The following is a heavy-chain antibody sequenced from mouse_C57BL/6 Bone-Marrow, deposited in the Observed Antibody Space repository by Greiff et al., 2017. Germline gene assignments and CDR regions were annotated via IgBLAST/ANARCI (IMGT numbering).Heavy chain of an antibody. CDR3: ARGRVVAPYWYFDV. Sequence: EVKVVESGGGLVKPGGSLKLSCAASGFTFSSYAMSWVRQTPEKRLEWVATISDGGSYTYYPDNVKGRFTISRDNAKNNLYLQMSHLKSEDTAMYYCARGRVVAPYWYFDVWGTGTTVTVSS. J-gene: IGHJ1*03. V-gene: IGHV5-4*03. D-gene: IGHD1-1*01. CDR2: ISDGGSYT. CDR1: GFTFSSYA.